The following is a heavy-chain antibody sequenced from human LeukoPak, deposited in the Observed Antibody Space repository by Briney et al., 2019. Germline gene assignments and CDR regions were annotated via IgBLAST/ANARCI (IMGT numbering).Heavy chain of an antibody. V-gene: IGHV3-23*01. CDR2: VSGSGGHT. CDR1: GFTFSSYA. D-gene: IGHD3-16*01. CDR3: AKDAALYPFFFDY. J-gene: IGHJ4*02. Sequence: PGGSLRLSCAASGFTFSSYAMTWVRQAPGKGLERVSAVSGSGGHTYYADSVKGRFTISRDNSKNTLYLQMDTLRAEDTAVYYCAKDAALYPFFFDYWGQGTLVTVSS.